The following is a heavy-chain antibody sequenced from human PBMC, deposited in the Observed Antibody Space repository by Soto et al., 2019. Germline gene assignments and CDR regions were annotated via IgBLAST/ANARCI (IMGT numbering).Heavy chain of an antibody. V-gene: IGHV4-59*01. J-gene: IGHJ4*02. CDR3: ARADPDASVGY. Sequence: SETLSLTCTVSGGSMSSYYWTWLRQSPGRGLEWIGYISYSGSTYYNPSLKSRVTISADTSKNQFSLRMNSMIAADTAVYYCARADPDASVGYWGQGTPVTVSS. CDR1: GGSMSSYY. D-gene: IGHD2-15*01. CDR2: ISYSGST.